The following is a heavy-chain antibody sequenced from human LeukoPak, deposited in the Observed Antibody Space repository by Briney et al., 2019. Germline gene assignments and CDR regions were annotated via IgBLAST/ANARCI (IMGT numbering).Heavy chain of an antibody. D-gene: IGHD6-19*01. CDR1: GFTFSSYS. CDR2: ISSSSSYI. J-gene: IGHJ4*02. V-gene: IGHV3-21*04. CDR3: AKDLAVAGTSIFDY. Sequence: GGSLRLSCAASGFTFSSYSMNWVRQAPGKGLEWVSSISSSSSYIYYADSVKGRFTISRDNAKNSLYLQMNSLRAEDTAVYYCAKDLAVAGTSIFDYWGQGTLVTVSS.